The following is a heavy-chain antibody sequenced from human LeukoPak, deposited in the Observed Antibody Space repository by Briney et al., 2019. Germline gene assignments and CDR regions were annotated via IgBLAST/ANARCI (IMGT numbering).Heavy chain of an antibody. CDR2: ISYDGSNK. V-gene: IGHV3-30*18. D-gene: IGHD4-11*01. CDR1: GFTFSSYG. Sequence: GRSLRLSCAASGFTFSSYGMHWVRQAPGKGLEWVAVISYDGSNKYYADSVKGRFTISRDNSKNTLYLQMNSLRAEDTAVYYCAKASTTSAYYFDYWGQGTLVTVSS. CDR3: AKASTTSAYYFDY. J-gene: IGHJ4*02.